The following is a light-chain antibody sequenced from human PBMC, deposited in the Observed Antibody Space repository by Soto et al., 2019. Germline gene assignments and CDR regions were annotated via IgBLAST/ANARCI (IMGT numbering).Light chain of an antibody. CDR3: AAWDDSLNGPV. J-gene: IGLJ2*01. Sequence: QAVVTQPPSVSEAPRQRVTISCSGSSSNIGNNAVNWYQQLPGKAPKLLIYYDDLLPSGVSDRFSGSKSGTSASLAISGLQSEDEADYYCAAWDDSLNGPVLGGGTKLTVL. V-gene: IGLV1-36*01. CDR2: YDD. CDR1: SSNIGNNA.